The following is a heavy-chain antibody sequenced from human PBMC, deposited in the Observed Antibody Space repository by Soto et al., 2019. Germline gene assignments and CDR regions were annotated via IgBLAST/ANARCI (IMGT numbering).Heavy chain of an antibody. CDR3: ASAVGATADY. Sequence: QVQLVESGRGVVQPGRSLRLSCAASGFTFSSYAMHWVRQAPGKGLEWVAVISYDGSNKYYADSVKGRFTISRDNTKNTLYQQMNSLRAEDTAVYYCASAVGATADYWGQGTLVTVSS. D-gene: IGHD1-26*01. CDR2: ISYDGSNK. V-gene: IGHV3-30-3*01. J-gene: IGHJ4*02. CDR1: GFTFSSYA.